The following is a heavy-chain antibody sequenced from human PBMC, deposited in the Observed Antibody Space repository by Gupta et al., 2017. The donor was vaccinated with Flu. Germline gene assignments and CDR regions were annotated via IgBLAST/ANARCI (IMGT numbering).Heavy chain of an antibody. J-gene: IGHJ5*02. CDR3: AKLTGGPLFDP. CDR1: GFTFPTSA. V-gene: IGHV3-23*01. D-gene: IGHD1-1*01. Sequence: AASGFTFPTSAMIWVRQAPGRGLEWLSSISDTGYTTYSADSVKGRLIISSDNSKDTLFLQMNSLRVEDTALYYCAKLTGGPLFDPCGQGTLV. CDR2: ISDTGYTT.